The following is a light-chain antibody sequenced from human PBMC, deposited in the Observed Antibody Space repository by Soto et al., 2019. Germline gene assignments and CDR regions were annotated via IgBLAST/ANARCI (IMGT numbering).Light chain of an antibody. V-gene: IGKV2-28*01. J-gene: IGKJ1*01. CDR1: QSLLHSNGHIY. CDR3: MQTLQTWT. CDR2: LGS. Sequence: SVMPQSPLSLPVTPGAPPSISCRSSQSLLHSNGHIYLDWYLQKPGQSPQXLIYLGSNRASGVPDRFSGSGSGTDFTLKIRRVEAEDVGVYYCMQTLQTWTFGQGTKVDIK.